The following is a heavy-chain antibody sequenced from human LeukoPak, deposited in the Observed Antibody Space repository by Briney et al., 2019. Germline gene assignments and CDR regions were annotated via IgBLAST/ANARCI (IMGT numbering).Heavy chain of an antibody. Sequence: GGSLRLSCAASGFTFSSYSMNWVRQAPGKGLEWVSSISSSSSYIYYADSVKGRFTISRDNAKNSLYLQMNSLRAEDTAVYYCAKGGYDFWSGYYVFIYFDYWGQGTLVTVSS. D-gene: IGHD3-3*01. CDR3: AKGGYDFWSGYYVFIYFDY. CDR2: ISSSSSYI. CDR1: GFTFSSYS. V-gene: IGHV3-21*01. J-gene: IGHJ4*02.